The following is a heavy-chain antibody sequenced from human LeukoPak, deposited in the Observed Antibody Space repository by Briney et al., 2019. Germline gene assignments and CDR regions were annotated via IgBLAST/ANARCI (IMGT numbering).Heavy chain of an antibody. CDR3: ARDPEYSSGWYSNAFDI. V-gene: IGHV1-69*04. J-gene: IGHJ3*02. D-gene: IGHD6-19*01. CDR1: GGTFSSYA. CDR2: IIPILGIA. Sequence: SVKVSCNASGGTFSSYAISWVRQAPGQGLEWMGRIIPILGIANYAQKFQGRVTITADKSTSTAYMELSSLRSEDTAVYYCARDPEYSSGWYSNAFDIWGQGTTVTVSS.